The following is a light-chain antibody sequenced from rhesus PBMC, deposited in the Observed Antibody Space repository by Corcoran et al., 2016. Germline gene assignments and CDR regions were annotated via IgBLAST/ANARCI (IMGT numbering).Light chain of an antibody. CDR3: QQHNSYPFT. J-gene: IGKJ3*01. CDR1: QGISKY. CDR2: DAS. Sequence: DIQMTQSPSSLSASVGDTVTITCQASQGISKYLAWYQQKPGKAPKLLIYDASPLQSGVPSRFSGSGSGTEFSLTISRLQPEDFATYFCQQHNSYPFTFGPGTKLDIK. V-gene: IGKV1-25*01.